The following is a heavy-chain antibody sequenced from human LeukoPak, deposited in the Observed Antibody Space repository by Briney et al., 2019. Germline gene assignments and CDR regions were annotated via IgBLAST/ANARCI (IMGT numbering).Heavy chain of an antibody. Sequence: QAGGSLRLSCAASGFTFSSYAMSWVRQAPGKGLEWVSAISGSGGSTYYADSVKGRFTISRDNSKNTLYLQMNSLRAEDTAVYYCARLKGQWLRHKKLIPYCSGGSCSTDYYYYYMDVWGKGTTVTVSS. CDR3: ARLKGQWLRHKKLIPYCSGGSCSTDYYYYYMDV. D-gene: IGHD2-15*01. J-gene: IGHJ6*03. V-gene: IGHV3-23*01. CDR2: ISGSGGST. CDR1: GFTFSSYA.